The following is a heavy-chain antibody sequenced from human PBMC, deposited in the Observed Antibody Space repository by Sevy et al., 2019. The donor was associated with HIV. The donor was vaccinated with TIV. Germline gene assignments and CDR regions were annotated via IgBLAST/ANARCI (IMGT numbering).Heavy chain of an antibody. CDR3: TRDMYGIDY. D-gene: IGHD2-8*01. J-gene: IGHJ4*02. CDR1: GFTFTNYW. Sequence: GGSLRLSCAASGFTFTNYWMHWVRQAPGKGLVWVSRVDNDGSGTNYADSVKGRFTISRDNAKNTVYLQMISLRAEDTAVYYCTRDMYGIDYWGQGTLVTVSS. CDR2: VDNDGSGT. V-gene: IGHV3-74*01.